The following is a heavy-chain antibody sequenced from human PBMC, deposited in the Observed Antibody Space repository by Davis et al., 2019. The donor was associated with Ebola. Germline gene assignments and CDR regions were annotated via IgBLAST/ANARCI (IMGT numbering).Heavy chain of an antibody. J-gene: IGHJ5*02. Sequence: GESLKISCAASGFTFSNSAMSWVRQAPGKGLEWVSGISGSGGSASYADSVKGRFTISRDNSKNTLYLQMNSLRAEDTAVYYCAKGITMVRAGWFDPWGQGTLVTVSS. CDR1: GFTFSNSA. D-gene: IGHD3-10*01. CDR2: ISGSGGSA. V-gene: IGHV3-23*01. CDR3: AKGITMVRAGWFDP.